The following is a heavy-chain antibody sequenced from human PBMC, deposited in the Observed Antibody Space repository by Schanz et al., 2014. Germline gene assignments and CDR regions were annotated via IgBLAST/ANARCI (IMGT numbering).Heavy chain of an antibody. Sequence: QVQLVESGGGVVQPGRSLTLSCAASGFPFSSHGMHWVRQAPAKGLEWVAVVGDTGTTKFYADSVKGRLTVSRDNSENTVYLEFHSLRSEDTAVYYCARGEFGRLFPTWFDPWGQGTLVTVSS. CDR3: ARGEFGRLFPTWFDP. V-gene: IGHV3-30*03. J-gene: IGHJ5*02. CDR1: GFPFSSHG. D-gene: IGHD3-10*01. CDR2: VGDTGTTK.